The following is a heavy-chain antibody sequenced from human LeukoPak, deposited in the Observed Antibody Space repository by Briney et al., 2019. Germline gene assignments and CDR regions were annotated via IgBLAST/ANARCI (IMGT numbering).Heavy chain of an antibody. CDR1: GFTFSSYS. D-gene: IGHD3-10*01. CDR3: ARGGPLLWFGELLNYYGMDV. V-gene: IGHV3-21*01. Sequence: GGSLRLSCAASGFTFSSYSMNWVRQAPGKGLEWDSSISSSSSYIYYADSVKGRFTISRDNAKNSLYLQMNSLRAEDTAVYYCARGGPLLWFGELLNYYGMDVWGQGTTVTVSS. J-gene: IGHJ6*02. CDR2: ISSSSSYI.